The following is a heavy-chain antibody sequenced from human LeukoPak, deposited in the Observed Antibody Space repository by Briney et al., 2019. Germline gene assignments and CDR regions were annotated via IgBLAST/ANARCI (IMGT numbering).Heavy chain of an antibody. CDR1: GGSISSSNW. CDR2: IYHSGST. V-gene: IGHV4-4*02. J-gene: IGHJ4*02. Sequence: PSGTLSLTCAVSGGSISSSNWWSWVRQPPGKGLEWIGEIYHSGSTNYNPSLKSRVTISVDKSKNQFSLKLSSVTAADTAVYYCARWGSARPNTDWWGIDYWGQGTLVTVSS. D-gene: IGHD2-8*02. CDR3: ARWGSARPNTDWWGIDY.